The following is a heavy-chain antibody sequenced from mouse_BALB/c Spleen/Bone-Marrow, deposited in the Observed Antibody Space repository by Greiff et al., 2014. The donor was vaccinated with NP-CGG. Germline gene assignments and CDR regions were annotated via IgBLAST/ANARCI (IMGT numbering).Heavy chain of an antibody. J-gene: IGHJ2*01. Sequence: EVKLMESGGGLVKPGGSLKLSCAASGFTFSSYAMSWVRQTPEKRLEWVASISSGGSTYYPDSVKGRFTISRDNARNIPYLQMSSLRSEDTAMYYCAREVDGWYYFDYWGQGTTLTVSS. CDR3: AREVDGWYYFDY. CDR2: ISSGGST. D-gene: IGHD2-3*01. CDR1: GFTFSSYA. V-gene: IGHV5-6-5*01.